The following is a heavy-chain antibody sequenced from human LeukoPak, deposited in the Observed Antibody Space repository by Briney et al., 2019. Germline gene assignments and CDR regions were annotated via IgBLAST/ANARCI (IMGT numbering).Heavy chain of an antibody. CDR2: INPNSGGT. Sequence: GASVKVSCKASGYTFTGYYMHWVRQAPGQGRGWMGWINPNSGGTNYAQKFQGRVTITRGTSISTAYMALSRLRSDDTAAYYCARVSDYWGSPKPFDPWGQGTLVTVSS. D-gene: IGHD2-8*02. J-gene: IGHJ5*02. CDR3: ARVSDYWGSPKPFDP. CDR1: GYTFTGYY. V-gene: IGHV1-2*02.